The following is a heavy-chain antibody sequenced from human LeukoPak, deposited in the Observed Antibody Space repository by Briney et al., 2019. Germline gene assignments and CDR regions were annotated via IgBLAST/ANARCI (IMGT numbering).Heavy chain of an antibody. J-gene: IGHJ6*02. CDR3: ARVPVSYYGMDV. V-gene: IGHV1-2*02. CDR2: INPNSGGT. CDR1: GYTFTGYY. D-gene: IGHD1-14*01. Sequence: ASVKVSCKASGYTFTGYYMHWVRQVPGQGLEWMGWINPNSGGTNYAQKFQGRVTMTRDTSISTAYMELSRLRSDDTAVYYCARVPVSYYGMDVWGQGTTVTVSS.